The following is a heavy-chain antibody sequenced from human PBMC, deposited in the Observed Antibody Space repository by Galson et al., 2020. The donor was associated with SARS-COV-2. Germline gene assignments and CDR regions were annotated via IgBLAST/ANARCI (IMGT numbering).Heavy chain of an antibody. D-gene: IGHD5-12*01. Sequence: SETLSLTCTVSGGSISSSAYYWGWIRQPPGKGLEWIGSIYYRGVTYYNPSLKSRVTITIDTSKSQFSLQLTSVTAADTAVYYCATVLPLLRTQFYFDSWGQGTLVTVSS. CDR1: GGSISSSAYY. J-gene: IGHJ4*02. V-gene: IGHV4-39*01. CDR3: ATVLPLLRTQFYFDS. CDR2: IYYRGVT.